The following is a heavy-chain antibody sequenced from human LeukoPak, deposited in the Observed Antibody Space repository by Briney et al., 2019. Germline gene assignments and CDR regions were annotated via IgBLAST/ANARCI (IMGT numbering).Heavy chain of an antibody. CDR3: AGSKGYYYGSGPRVADY. V-gene: IGHV4-4*02. J-gene: IGHJ4*02. Sequence: SETLSLTCAVSGGSISSSNWWSWVRQPPEKGLEWIGEIYHSGSTNYNPSLKSRVTISVDKSKNQFSLKLSSVTAADTAVYYCAGSKGYYYGSGPRVADYWGQGVLVTVSS. CDR1: GGSISSSNW. D-gene: IGHD3-10*01. CDR2: IYHSGST.